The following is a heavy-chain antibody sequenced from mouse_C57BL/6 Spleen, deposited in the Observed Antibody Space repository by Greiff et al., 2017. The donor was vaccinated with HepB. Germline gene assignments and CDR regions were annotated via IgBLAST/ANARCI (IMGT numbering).Heavy chain of an antibody. D-gene: IGHD1-1*01. V-gene: IGHV7-3*01. J-gene: IGHJ2*01. CDR1: GFTFTDYY. Sequence: EVMLVESGGGLVQPGGSLSLSCAASGFTFTDYYMSWVRQPPGKALEWLGFIRNKANGYTTEYSASVKGRFTISRDNSQSILYLQMNALRAEDSATYYCARYMALRGYYFDYWGQGTTLTVSS. CDR3: ARYMALRGYYFDY. CDR2: IRNKANGYTT.